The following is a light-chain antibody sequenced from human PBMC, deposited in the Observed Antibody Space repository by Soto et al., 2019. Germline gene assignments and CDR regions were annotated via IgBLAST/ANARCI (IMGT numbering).Light chain of an antibody. CDR1: SSNIGAGYD. J-gene: IGLJ1*01. CDR2: GNS. V-gene: IGLV1-40*01. Sequence: QSVLTQPPSVSGAPGQRVTISCTGSSSNIGAGYDVHWYQQLPGTAPKLLIYGNSNRPSGVPDRFSGSKSGTSASLAITGLQAEDEADYYCQSSDSSLSGAYVFGTGNKVTGL. CDR3: QSSDSSLSGAYV.